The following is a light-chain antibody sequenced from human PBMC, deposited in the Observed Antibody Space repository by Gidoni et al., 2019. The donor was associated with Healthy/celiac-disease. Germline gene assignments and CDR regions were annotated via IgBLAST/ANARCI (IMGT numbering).Light chain of an antibody. CDR2: AAS. Sequence: AIRITQSPSSLSASTGDRVTITCRASQGISSYLAWYQQKPGKAPKLLIYAASTLQSGVPSRFSGSGSGTDFTLTISCLQSEDFATYYCQQYYSYPRETFXQXTKVEIK. CDR1: QGISSY. V-gene: IGKV1-8*01. J-gene: IGKJ1*01. CDR3: QQYYSYPRET.